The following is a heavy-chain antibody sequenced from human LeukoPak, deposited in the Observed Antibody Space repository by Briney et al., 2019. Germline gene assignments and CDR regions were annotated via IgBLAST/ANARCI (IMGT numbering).Heavy chain of an antibody. CDR1: GFTVSSNC. Sequence: GGSLRLSCAASGFTVSSNCMSWVRQAPGKGLEWVSLIYSGGSTYYADSVKGRFTISRDNSKNTLYLQMNSLRAEDTAVYYCARGGDSSSSIRSAFDIWGQGTMVTVSS. CDR3: ARGGDSSSSIRSAFDI. J-gene: IGHJ3*02. D-gene: IGHD3-22*01. CDR2: IYSGGST. V-gene: IGHV3-53*01.